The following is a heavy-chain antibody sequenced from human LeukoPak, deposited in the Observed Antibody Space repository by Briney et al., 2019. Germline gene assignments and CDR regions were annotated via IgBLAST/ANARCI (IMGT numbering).Heavy chain of an antibody. V-gene: IGHV3-21*01. J-gene: IGHJ4*02. CDR2: ISSSSSYI. Sequence: GGSLRLSCAASGFTFSSYAMSWVRQAPGKGLEWVSSISSSSSYIYYADSVKGRFTISRDNAKNSLYLQMNSLRAEDTAVYYCATGDYYDSSGYKDYWGQGTLVTVSS. CDR3: ATGDYYDSSGYKDY. D-gene: IGHD3-22*01. CDR1: GFTFSSYA.